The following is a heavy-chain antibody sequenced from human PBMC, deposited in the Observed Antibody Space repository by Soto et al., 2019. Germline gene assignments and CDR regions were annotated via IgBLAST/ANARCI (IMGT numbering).Heavy chain of an antibody. CDR3: ARGITPFWSGYYGAWFDP. CDR2: MNPNSGNT. CDR1: GYTFTSYD. V-gene: IGHV1-8*01. D-gene: IGHD3-3*01. Sequence: ASVKVSCKASGYTFTSYDINWVRQATGQGLEWMGWMNPNSGNTGYAQKFQGRVTMTRNTSISTAYMELSSLRSEDTAVYYCARGITPFWSGYYGAWFDPWGQGTLVTVSS. J-gene: IGHJ5*02.